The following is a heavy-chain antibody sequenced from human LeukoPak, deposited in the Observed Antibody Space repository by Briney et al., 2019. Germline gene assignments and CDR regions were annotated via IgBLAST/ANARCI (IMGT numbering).Heavy chain of an antibody. CDR2: IYSGGST. Sequence: GGSLRLSCAASGFTVSSNYMSWVRQAPGKGLEWVSVIYSGGSTYYADSVKGRFTISRDNSKNTLYLQMNSLGAEDTAVYYCARGYYDSSGYYYLFDYWGQGTLVTVSS. J-gene: IGHJ4*02. V-gene: IGHV3-53*01. CDR1: GFTVSSNY. CDR3: ARGYYDSSGYYYLFDY. D-gene: IGHD3-22*01.